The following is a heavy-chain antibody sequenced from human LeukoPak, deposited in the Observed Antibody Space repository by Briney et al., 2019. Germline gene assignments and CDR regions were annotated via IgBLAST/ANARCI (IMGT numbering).Heavy chain of an antibody. V-gene: IGHV6-1*01. D-gene: IGHD6-6*01. CDR2: TYYRSKWYN. CDR1: GDSVSSSRAA. J-gene: IGHJ4*02. Sequence: SQTLSLTCAISGDSVSSSRAAWNWIRPSPSRGLVWVGRTYYRSKWYNDYAVSVKSRITINPDTSKNQFSLQLNSVTPEDTAVYYCARKDSSSMFDYWGQGTLVTVSS. CDR3: ARKDSSSMFDY.